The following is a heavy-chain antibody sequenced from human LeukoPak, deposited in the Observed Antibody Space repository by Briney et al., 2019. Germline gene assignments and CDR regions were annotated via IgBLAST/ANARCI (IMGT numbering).Heavy chain of an antibody. Sequence: SVTLSLTCSVSDDSITMYYWTWIRQPPGKGLEWIGYVDHTGSTNFNPSLNGRVSISRDTTNNLFSLKLSSVTAADTAVYYCARSRGYCSCGSCYSVNAFDIWGQGTMVTVSS. J-gene: IGHJ3*02. CDR1: DDSITMYY. V-gene: IGHV4-59*08. CDR3: ARSRGYCSCGSCYSVNAFDI. CDR2: VDHTGST. D-gene: IGHD2-15*01.